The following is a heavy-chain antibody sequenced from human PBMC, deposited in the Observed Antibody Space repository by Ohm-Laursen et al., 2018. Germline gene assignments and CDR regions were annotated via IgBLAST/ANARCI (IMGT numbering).Heavy chain of an antibody. J-gene: IGHJ6*02. D-gene: IGHD2-2*01. CDR3: ASTASAFYYYYGMDV. CDR1: GYTFPTYS. V-gene: IGHV1-2*02. CDR2: INPNSGGT. Sequence: GASVTVSCKPSGYTFPTYSIHWVRQAPGQGLGWMGWINPNSGGTNYAQKFQGRVTMTRDTSISTAYMELSRLRSDDTAVYYCASTASAFYYYYGMDVWGQGTTVTVS.